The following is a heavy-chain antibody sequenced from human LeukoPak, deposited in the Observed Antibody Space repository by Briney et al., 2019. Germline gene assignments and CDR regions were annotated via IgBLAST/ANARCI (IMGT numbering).Heavy chain of an antibody. V-gene: IGHV3-7*01. CDR1: GLTFSNFW. J-gene: IGHJ6*02. Sequence: PGGSLRLSCLASGLTFSNFWMTWLRQAPGKGLEWVANINHDGIEKNYVDSVKGRFTISRDNTKSSLYLQMNSLRAEDMAVYYCTKDGAATAPPEVMAVWGQGTTVTVSS. CDR3: TKDGAATAPPEVMAV. CDR2: INHDGIEK. D-gene: IGHD6-13*01.